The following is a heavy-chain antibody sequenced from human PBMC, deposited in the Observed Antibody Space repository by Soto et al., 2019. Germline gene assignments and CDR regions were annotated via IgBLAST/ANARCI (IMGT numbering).Heavy chain of an antibody. D-gene: IGHD2-21*02. V-gene: IGHV4-39*01. J-gene: IGHJ4*02. CDR1: GDSISSRSYY. Sequence: SETLSLTCTVTGDSISSRSYYWGWIRQPPGKGLEWIGSIYYSGSTYNNPSLRSRVSMSIDTSKDQFSLKLKSVTAADTALYFCARQRTSVVTQAYSDVCGPGSLVTVSS. CDR2: IYYSGST. CDR3: ARQRTSVVTQAYSDV.